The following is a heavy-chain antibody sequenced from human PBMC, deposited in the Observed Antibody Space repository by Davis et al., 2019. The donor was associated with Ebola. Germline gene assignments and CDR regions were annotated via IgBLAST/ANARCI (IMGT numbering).Heavy chain of an antibody. CDR2: ISSSSSHI. D-gene: IGHD2-21*02. Sequence: PGGSLRLSCAASGFTFSTYSINWVRQAPGKGLEWVSSISSSSSHIYYADSVKGRFTISRDNAKNSLYLQMNSLRAEDTAVYYCARCSGGDCYPGSGMYYGLDVWGQGTTVTVS. CDR3: ARCSGGDCYPGSGMYYGLDV. CDR1: GFTFSTYS. V-gene: IGHV3-21*01. J-gene: IGHJ6*02.